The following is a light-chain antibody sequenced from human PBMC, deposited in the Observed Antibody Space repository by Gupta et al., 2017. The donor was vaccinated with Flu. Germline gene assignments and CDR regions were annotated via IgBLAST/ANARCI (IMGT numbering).Light chain of an antibody. CDR3: QSYDSSLSGPSYV. V-gene: IGLV1-40*01. CDR1: TSNIGAGYD. CDR2: VNS. J-gene: IGLJ1*01. Sequence: QSVLTHPPPVSGAPGQRVTISCSGSTSNIGAGYDVQWYQQLPGAAPKLLIYVNSNRPSGVPDRFSGSKSGTSASLAITGLQAEDEADYYCQSYDSSLSGPSYVFGTGTKVTVL.